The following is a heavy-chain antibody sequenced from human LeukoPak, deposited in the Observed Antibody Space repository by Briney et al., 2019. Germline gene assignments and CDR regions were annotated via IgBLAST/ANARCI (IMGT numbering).Heavy chain of an antibody. J-gene: IGHJ3*02. CDR3: AREAGYDFHDAFDI. CDR2: ISSSSSYI. CDR1: GFTFSSYS. D-gene: IGHD5-12*01. V-gene: IGHV3-21*01. Sequence: GGSLGLSCAASGFTFSSYSMNWVRQAPGKGLEWVSSISSSSSYIYYADSVKGRFTISRDNAKNSLYLQMNSLRAEDTAVYYCAREAGYDFHDAFDIWGQGTMVTVSS.